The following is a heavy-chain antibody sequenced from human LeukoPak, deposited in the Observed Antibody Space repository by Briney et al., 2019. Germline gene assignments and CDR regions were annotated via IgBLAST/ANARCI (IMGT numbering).Heavy chain of an antibody. D-gene: IGHD3-10*01. V-gene: IGHV4-34*01. CDR3: ARLGLLWFGELAFDI. CDR1: SVSFSNYY. CDR2: INHSGST. J-gene: IGHJ3*02. Sequence: SETLSLTCAVYSVSFSNYYWSWIRQSPGKGLEWIGEINHSGSTNYNPSLKSRVTMSIDTSKNQFSLKLSSVTAADTAVYYCARLGLLWFGELAFDIWGHGTLLTVSS.